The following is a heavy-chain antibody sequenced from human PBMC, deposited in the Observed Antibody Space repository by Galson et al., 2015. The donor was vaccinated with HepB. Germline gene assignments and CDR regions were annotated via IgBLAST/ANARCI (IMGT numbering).Heavy chain of an antibody. J-gene: IGHJ4*02. CDR1: GFTFSIYS. CDR2: ISSSSSTI. V-gene: IGHV3-48*02. Sequence: ILSRAASGFTFSIYSMNLVRHAPWKFLYFFSSISSSSSTIYYSDSVKGLFTISRDNAKNYLSLHMNSLRDEDTAVYYCARAEPVGFEYYFDYWGQGTVGTVDS. D-gene: IGHD1-14*01. CDR3: ARAEPVGFEYYFDY.